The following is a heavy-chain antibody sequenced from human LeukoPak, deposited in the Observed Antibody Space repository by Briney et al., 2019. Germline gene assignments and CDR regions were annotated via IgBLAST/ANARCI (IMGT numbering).Heavy chain of an antibody. Sequence: GGSLRLSCAASGFTVSSNYMSWVRQAPGKGPEWVSVIYSGGSTYYADSVKGRFTISRDNSKNTLYLQMNSLRAEDTAVYYCAIVVVPAEDAFDIWGQGTMVTVSS. CDR1: GFTVSSNY. CDR2: IYSGGST. J-gene: IGHJ3*02. D-gene: IGHD2-2*01. V-gene: IGHV3-53*01. CDR3: AIVVVPAEDAFDI.